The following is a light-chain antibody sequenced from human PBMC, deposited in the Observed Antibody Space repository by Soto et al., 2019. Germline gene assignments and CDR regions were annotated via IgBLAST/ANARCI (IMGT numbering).Light chain of an antibody. CDR2: DAS. J-gene: IGKJ4*01. CDR3: QQRSNWPHT. Sequence: EILLTQSPATLFLSPGERATLTCRASQSVSSYLAWYQQKPGQAPRLLIYDASNRATDIPARFRGSGSGTDFTLTISTLEPEDFAVYYCQQRSNWPHTFGGGTKVDIK. V-gene: IGKV3-11*01. CDR1: QSVSSY.